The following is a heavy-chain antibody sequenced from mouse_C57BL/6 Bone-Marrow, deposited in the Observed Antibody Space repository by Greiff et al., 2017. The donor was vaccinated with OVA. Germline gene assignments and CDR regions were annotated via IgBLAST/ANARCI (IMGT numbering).Heavy chain of an antibody. Sequence: EVQRVESGPELVKPGDSVKISCKASGYSFTGYFMNWVMQSHGKSLEWIGRINPYNGDTFYNQKFKGKATLTVDKSSSTAHMELRSLTSEDSAVYYCAREGTFDVWGTGTTVTVSS. CDR1: GYSFTGYF. CDR3: AREGTFDV. D-gene: IGHD2-14*01. CDR2: INPYNGDT. V-gene: IGHV1-20*01. J-gene: IGHJ1*03.